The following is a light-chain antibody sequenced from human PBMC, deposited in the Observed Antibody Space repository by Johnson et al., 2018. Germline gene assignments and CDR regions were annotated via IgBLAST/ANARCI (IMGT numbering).Light chain of an antibody. CDR1: SSNIGNNY. J-gene: IGLJ1*01. V-gene: IGLV1-51*02. CDR2: ENN. CDR3: GTWDSSLSAGNV. Sequence: QSVLTQPPSVSAAPGQKVTISCSGSSSNIGNNYVSWYQQLPGTAPKLLIYENNKRPSGIPDRFSGSKSCTSATLGITGIQPGDEADYYCGTWDSSLSAGNVFGTGTKVTVL.